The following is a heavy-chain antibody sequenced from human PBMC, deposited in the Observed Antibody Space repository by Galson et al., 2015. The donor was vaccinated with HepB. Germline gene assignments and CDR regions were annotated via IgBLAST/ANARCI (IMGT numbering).Heavy chain of an antibody. CDR2: INSNSNYL. CDR3: ARFSAYSDSWFSGHFDY. J-gene: IGHJ4*02. Sequence: SLRLSCAASGFTFSSYSMNWVRQAPGKGLEWVSSINSNSNYLYYADSVKGRFTISRDNAKNSLYLQMNSLRAEDTALYYCARFSAYSDSWFSGHFDYWGQGTLVTVSS. CDR1: GFTFSSYS. D-gene: IGHD6-13*01. V-gene: IGHV3-21*01.